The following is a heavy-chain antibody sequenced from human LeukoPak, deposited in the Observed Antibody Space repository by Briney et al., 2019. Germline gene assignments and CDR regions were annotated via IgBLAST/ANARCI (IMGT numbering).Heavy chain of an antibody. Sequence: PGGTLRLSCAASGFTFNNYGMNWVRQAPGEGLEWVSTITGSGGSTYYADSVKGRFTISRDNSKNTLYLQMNSLRAEDTAVYSCAKGGWYFDYWGQGTLVTVSS. D-gene: IGHD6-19*01. V-gene: IGHV3-23*01. CDR2: ITGSGGST. CDR3: AKGGWYFDY. J-gene: IGHJ4*02. CDR1: GFTFNNYG.